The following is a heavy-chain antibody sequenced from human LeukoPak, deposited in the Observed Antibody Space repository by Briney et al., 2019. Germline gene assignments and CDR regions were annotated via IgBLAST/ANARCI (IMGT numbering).Heavy chain of an antibody. CDR2: INWSGGST. CDR3: ARARYYYDSSGYPYYFDY. CDR1: GFTFSNAW. Sequence: GGSLRLSCAASGFTFSNAWMSWVRQAPGKGLEWVSGINWSGGSTGYAGSVKGRFTISRDNAKNSLYLQMNSLRAEDTALYYCARARYYYDSSGYPYYFDYWGRGTLVTVSS. D-gene: IGHD3-22*01. V-gene: IGHV3-20*04. J-gene: IGHJ4*02.